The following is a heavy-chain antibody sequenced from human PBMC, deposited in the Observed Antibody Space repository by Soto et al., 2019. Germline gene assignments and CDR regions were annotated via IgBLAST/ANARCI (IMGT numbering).Heavy chain of an antibody. J-gene: IGHJ4*02. Sequence: DVQLLESGGGLVQPEGSLRLSCAASGFTFSSYVMGWVRQGPGKGLEWVAVVSIGGSTHYADSVRGRFTSSRDNSKNTLSLQMNSLTAEDTAVYFCAKRRGAGGHFDYWGQGALVTVSS. CDR1: GFTFSSYV. D-gene: IGHD2-15*01. V-gene: IGHV3-23*01. CDR2: VSIGGST. CDR3: AKRRGAGGHFDY.